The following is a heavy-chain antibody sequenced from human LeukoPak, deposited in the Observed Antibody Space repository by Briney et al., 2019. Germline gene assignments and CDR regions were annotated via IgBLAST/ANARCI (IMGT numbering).Heavy chain of an antibody. CDR2: ISYDGRKV. J-gene: IGHJ4*02. Sequence: GGSLRLSCAASGFSFRSHAMHWVRQAPGKGLEWVAVISYDGRKVYYADSVKGRFTISRDNSKNTVYLQMNSLRAEDTAVYYCAVNPEAAYYFDSWGQGTVVTVSP. CDR3: AVNPEAAYYFDS. V-gene: IGHV3-30*04. D-gene: IGHD6-19*01. CDR1: GFSFRSHA.